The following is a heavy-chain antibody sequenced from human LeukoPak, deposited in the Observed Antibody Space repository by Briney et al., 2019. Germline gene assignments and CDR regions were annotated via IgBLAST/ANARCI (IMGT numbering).Heavy chain of an antibody. V-gene: IGHV3-11*01. D-gene: IGHD3-22*01. J-gene: IGHJ6*02. CDR1: GFTSSDYY. CDR3: AREYYYDSSGYYAYYYYGMDV. Sequence: GGSLRLSCAASGFTSSDYYMSWIRQAPGKGLEWVSYISSSGSTIYYADSVKGRFTISRDNAKNSLYLQMNSLRAEDTAVYYCAREYYYDSSGYYAYYYYGMDVWGQGTTVTVSS. CDR2: ISSSGSTI.